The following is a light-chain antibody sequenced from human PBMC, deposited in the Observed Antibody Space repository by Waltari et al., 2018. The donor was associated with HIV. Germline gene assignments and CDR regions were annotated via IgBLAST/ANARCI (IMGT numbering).Light chain of an antibody. CDR3: SSYTSSSTLV. V-gene: IGLV2-14*01. J-gene: IGLJ1*01. Sequence: QSALTQPASVSGSPGQSITISCTGTSSDVGGYNYVSWYQQYPGKAPKLIIFDVSNRLSGVSNRFSGSKSGNTASLTISGLHTEDEADYYCSSYTSSSTLVFGTGTKVTVL. CDR1: SSDVGGYNY. CDR2: DVS.